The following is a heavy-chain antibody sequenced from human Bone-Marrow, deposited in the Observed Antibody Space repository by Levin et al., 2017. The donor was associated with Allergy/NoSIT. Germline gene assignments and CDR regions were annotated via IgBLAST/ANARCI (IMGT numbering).Heavy chain of an antibody. D-gene: IGHD3-10*01. CDR2: IQHTGRT. J-gene: IGHJ4*02. V-gene: IGHV4-34*01. CDR3: ARGLPYGSGSYYFDN. Sequence: GSLRLSCAVYGESFGGYYWSWVRQSPGKGLVWVGEIQHTGRTNYNPSLESRLTMSVDTSKNQFSLNLKSVTAADTAVYYCARGLPYGSGSYYFDNWGQGTLVTVSS. CDR1: GESFGGYY.